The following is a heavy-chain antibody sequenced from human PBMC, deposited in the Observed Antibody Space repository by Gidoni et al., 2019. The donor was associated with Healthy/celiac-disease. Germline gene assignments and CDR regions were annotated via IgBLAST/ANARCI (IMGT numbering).Heavy chain of an antibody. V-gene: IGHV3-30*18. J-gene: IGHJ6*02. Sequence: QVPLVESGGGVVQPGGSLRLSCAASGFPFSTHALHGVRQAPGKGLEWVAVISFDGSNKYHADSVKGRFTISRDNSKNTLYLQMNSLRAEDTAVYYCAKARITSWFGEPGYYYGMDVWGQGTTVTVSS. CDR3: AKARITSWFGEPGYYYGMDV. CDR1: GFPFSTHA. D-gene: IGHD3-10*01. CDR2: ISFDGSNK.